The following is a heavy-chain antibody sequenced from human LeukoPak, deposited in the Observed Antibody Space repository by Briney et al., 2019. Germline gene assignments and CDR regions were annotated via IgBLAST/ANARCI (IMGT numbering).Heavy chain of an antibody. V-gene: IGHV3-23*01. CDR3: AREYYYDSSGCRFDY. D-gene: IGHD3-22*01. CDR2: ISGSGGST. CDR1: GFTFSSYA. Sequence: GGSLRLSCAASGFTFSSYAMSWVRQAPGKGLEWVSGISGSGGSTYYTDSVKGRFTISRDNSKNTAYLQMNSLRAEDTAVYYCAREYYYDSSGCRFDYWGQGTLVTVSS. J-gene: IGHJ4*02.